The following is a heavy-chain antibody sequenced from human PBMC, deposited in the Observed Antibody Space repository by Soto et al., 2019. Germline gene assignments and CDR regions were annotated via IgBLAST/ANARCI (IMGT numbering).Heavy chain of an antibody. CDR2: IYHSGGT. Sequence: SETLSLTCTISGGSISSGDSWSCLRQPPGKGLEWIGYIYHSGGTYYNPSLKSRVTMSVDTSQNQFSLKLSSVSAADTAVYYCARTKYYYDSTAYIFDHWGQGALVTVSS. CDR1: GGSISSGDS. V-gene: IGHV4-30-4*01. D-gene: IGHD3-22*01. J-gene: IGHJ4*02. CDR3: ARTKYYYDSTAYIFDH.